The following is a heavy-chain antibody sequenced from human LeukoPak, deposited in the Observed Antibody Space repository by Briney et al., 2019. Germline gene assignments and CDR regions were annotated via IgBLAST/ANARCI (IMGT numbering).Heavy chain of an antibody. Sequence: PSETLSLTCTVSGCSISSGDYYWSWIRQPPGKGLEWIGYIYYSGSTYCNPSLKSRVTISVDTSKNQFSLKLSSVTAADTAVYYCARLYDSSGYYYVAFDIWGQGTMVTVSS. J-gene: IGHJ3*02. V-gene: IGHV4-30-4*01. CDR2: IYYSGST. CDR3: ARLYDSSGYYYVAFDI. D-gene: IGHD3-22*01. CDR1: GCSISSGDYY.